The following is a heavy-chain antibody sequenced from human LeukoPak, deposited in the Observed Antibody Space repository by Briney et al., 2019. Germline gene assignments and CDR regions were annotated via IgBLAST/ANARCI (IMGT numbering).Heavy chain of an antibody. CDR3: AGYYGGNLPFDY. J-gene: IGHJ4*02. D-gene: IGHD4-23*01. Sequence: ETLSLTCAVYGGSFSGYYWSWVRQAPGKGLEWVSAISGSGGSTYYADSVKGRFTISRDNSKNTLYLQMNSLSAEDTAVYYCAGYYGGNLPFDYWGQGTLVTVSS. CDR1: GGSFSGYY. V-gene: IGHV3-23*01. CDR2: ISGSGGST.